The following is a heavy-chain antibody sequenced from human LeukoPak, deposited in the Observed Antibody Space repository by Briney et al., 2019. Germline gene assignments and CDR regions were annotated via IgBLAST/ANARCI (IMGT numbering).Heavy chain of an antibody. J-gene: IGHJ3*02. CDR3: ATVTDLGYNWNQDAFDI. V-gene: IGHV1-24*01. Sequence: ASVKVSCKVSGHTLTELSMHWVRQAPGKGLEWMGGFDPEDGETIYAQKFQGRVTMTEDTSTDTAYMELSSLRSEDTAVYYCATVTDLGYNWNQDAFDIWGQETMVTVSS. D-gene: IGHD1-20*01. CDR1: GHTLTELS. CDR2: FDPEDGET.